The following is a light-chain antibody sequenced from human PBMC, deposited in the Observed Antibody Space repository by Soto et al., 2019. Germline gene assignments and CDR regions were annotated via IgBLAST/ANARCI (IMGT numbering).Light chain of an antibody. CDR2: GNS. J-gene: IGLJ2*01. CDR1: SSNIGAGYD. V-gene: IGLV1-40*01. Sequence: QSVLTQPPSVSGAPGQRVTISCTGSSSNIGAGYDVHWYQQLPGTAPKLLIYGNSNRPSGVADRFSGSKSGTSASLALTVLRAEDEDDYDYHSYDISRSGNVVFGGGTKLTVL. CDR3: HSYDISRSGNVV.